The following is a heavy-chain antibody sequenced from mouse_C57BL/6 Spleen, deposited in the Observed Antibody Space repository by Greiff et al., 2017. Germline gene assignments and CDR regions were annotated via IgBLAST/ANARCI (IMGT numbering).Heavy chain of an antibody. CDR2: IDPETGGT. J-gene: IGHJ3*01. CDR1: GYTFTDYE. D-gene: IGHD2-1*01. CDR3: TRSLYLTLAY. Sequence: QVHVKQSGAELVRPGASVTLSCKASGYTFTDYEMHWVKQTPVHGLEWIGAIDPETGGTAYNQKFKGKAILTADKSSSTAYMELRSLTSEDSAVYYCTRSLYLTLAYWGQGTLVTVSA. V-gene: IGHV1-15*01.